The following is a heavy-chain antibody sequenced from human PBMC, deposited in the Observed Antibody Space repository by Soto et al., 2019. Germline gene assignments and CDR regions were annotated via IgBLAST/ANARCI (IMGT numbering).Heavy chain of an antibody. Sequence: SETLSLTCTVSNFSVLTSIYYWAWIRQPPGKGLEWVGTVYYTGTTYYNPSLQSRVTISIDTSKNQFSLNLNSVTDADTAVYYCARNWNLALVPAAYFDSWGQGTLVTVSS. D-gene: IGHD2-2*01. J-gene: IGHJ4*02. CDR3: ARNWNLALVPAAYFDS. CDR2: VYYTGTT. V-gene: IGHV4-39*01. CDR1: NFSVLTSIYY.